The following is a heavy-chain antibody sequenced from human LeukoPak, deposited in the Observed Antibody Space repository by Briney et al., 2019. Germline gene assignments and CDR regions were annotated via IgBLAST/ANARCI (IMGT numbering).Heavy chain of an antibody. CDR1: GGSISSYY. CDR3: ARAKGYCSGGSCYFDY. V-gene: IGHV4-59*01. J-gene: IGHJ4*02. Sequence: SETLSLTCTVSGGSISSYYWSWIRQPPGKGLEWVGYIYYSGSTNYNPSLKSRVTISVDTSKNQFSLKLSSVTAADTAVYYCARAKGYCSGGSCYFDYWGQGTLVTVSS. D-gene: IGHD2-15*01. CDR2: IYYSGST.